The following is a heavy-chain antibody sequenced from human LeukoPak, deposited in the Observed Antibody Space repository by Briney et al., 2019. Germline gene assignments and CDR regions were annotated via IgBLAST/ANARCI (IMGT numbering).Heavy chain of an antibody. Sequence: SETLSLTCTVSGYSISSGYHWGWIRQPPGKGLEWIGTIYHSGSTYYNPSLKSRITISLNTSKNQFSLRLSSITAADTAVYYCARVSESGTYYYYMDVWGKGTTVTVSS. CDR1: GYSISSGYH. D-gene: IGHD1-26*01. CDR3: ARVSESGTYYYYMDV. J-gene: IGHJ6*03. V-gene: IGHV4-38-2*02. CDR2: IYHSGST.